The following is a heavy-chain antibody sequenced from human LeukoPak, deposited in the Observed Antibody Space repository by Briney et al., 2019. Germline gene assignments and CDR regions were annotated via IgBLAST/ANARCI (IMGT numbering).Heavy chain of an antibody. Sequence: SETLSLTCSVSGGSIRNYYWTWIRHPPGKGLEWTGYIFYSGSTNYNPSLKSRVTISLDTSKNHFSLKLNSVTAADTAVYYCASSSSGSYYNGFDIWGQGTMVTVAS. CDR3: ASSSSGSYYNGFDI. D-gene: IGHD3-10*01. CDR2: IFYSGST. J-gene: IGHJ3*02. CDR1: GGSIRNYY. V-gene: IGHV4-59*01.